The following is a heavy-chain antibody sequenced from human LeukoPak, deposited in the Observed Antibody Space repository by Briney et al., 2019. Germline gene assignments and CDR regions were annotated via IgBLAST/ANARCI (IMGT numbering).Heavy chain of an antibody. V-gene: IGHV4-39*01. J-gene: IGHJ4*02. CDR1: GCAIYSITYY. Sequence: SETLSLTCTVSGCAIYSITYYWGWIRQRPGKVMEWMGRIYYSGRTYYNPSLKSQVTISVDTSKNQFSLKLSSVTAADTAVYYCARHSIDSSGYYLDYFDYWGKGTLVTVSS. CDR2: IYYSGRT. CDR3: ARHSIDSSGYYLDYFDY. D-gene: IGHD3-22*01.